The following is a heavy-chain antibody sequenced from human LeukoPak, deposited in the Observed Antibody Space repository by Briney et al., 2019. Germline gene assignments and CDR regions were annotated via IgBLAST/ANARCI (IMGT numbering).Heavy chain of an antibody. Sequence: GASVKVSCKASGYTFTSYGISWVRQAPGQRLEWMGWINAGNGNTKYSQKFQGRVTITRDTSASTAYMELSSLRSEDTAVYYCASSGYYSDAFDIWGQGTMVTVSS. CDR3: ASSGYYSDAFDI. CDR2: INAGNGNT. J-gene: IGHJ3*02. CDR1: GYTFTSYG. D-gene: IGHD3-22*01. V-gene: IGHV1-3*01.